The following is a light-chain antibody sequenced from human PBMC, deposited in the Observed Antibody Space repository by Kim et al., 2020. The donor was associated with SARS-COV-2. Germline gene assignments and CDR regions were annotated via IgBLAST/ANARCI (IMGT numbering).Light chain of an antibody. Sequence: GQSITISCTGTSSDVGGYNYVSWYQQHPGKAPKLMIYDVSNRPSGVSNRFSGSKSGNTASLTISGLQAEDEADYYCSSYTSSSTQVFGGGTKVTVL. CDR3: SSYTSSSTQV. CDR2: DVS. J-gene: IGLJ3*02. CDR1: SSDVGGYNY. V-gene: IGLV2-14*03.